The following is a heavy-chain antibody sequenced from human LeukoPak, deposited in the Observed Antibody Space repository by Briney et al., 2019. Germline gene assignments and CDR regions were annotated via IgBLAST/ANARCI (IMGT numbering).Heavy chain of an antibody. J-gene: IGHJ6*02. CDR1: GFTFSSYA. CDR3: ARDQIRYSYGNYYYGMDV. Sequence: GGSLRLSRAASGFTFSSYAMHWVRQAPGKGLEWVAVISYDGSNKYYADSVKGRFTISRDNSKNTLYLQMNSLRAEDTAVYYCARDQIRYSYGNYYYGMDVWGQGTTVTVSS. D-gene: IGHD5-18*01. CDR2: ISYDGSNK. V-gene: IGHV3-30-3*01.